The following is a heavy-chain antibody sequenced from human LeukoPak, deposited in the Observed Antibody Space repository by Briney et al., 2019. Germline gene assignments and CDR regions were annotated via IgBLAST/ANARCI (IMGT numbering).Heavy chain of an antibody. V-gene: IGHV3-20*04. CDR1: GFIFDDYG. J-gene: IGHJ4*02. D-gene: IGHD6-13*01. CDR2: INWNGSIT. CDR3: ARVYLSQQLVPGLDY. Sequence: PGGSLRLSCAASGFIFDDYGMSWVRQAPGKGLEWVSGINWNGSITGYADSVKGRFTISRDKAKNSLYLQMNSLRAEDTALYYCARVYLSQQLVPGLDYWGQGTLVTVSS.